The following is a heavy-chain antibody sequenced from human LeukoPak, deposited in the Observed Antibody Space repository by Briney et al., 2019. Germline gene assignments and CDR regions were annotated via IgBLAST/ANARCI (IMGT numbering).Heavy chain of an antibody. J-gene: IGHJ4*02. CDR2: IYHSGST. Sequence: SETLSLTCVVSGYSISSGYYWGWIRQPPGKGLEWIGSIYHSGSTYYNPSLKSRVTISVDTSKNQFSLKLSSVTAADTAVYYCARRSYYDFWSGYYFDYWGQGTLVTVS. CDR1: GYSISSGYY. V-gene: IGHV4-38-2*01. D-gene: IGHD3-3*01. CDR3: ARRSYYDFWSGYYFDY.